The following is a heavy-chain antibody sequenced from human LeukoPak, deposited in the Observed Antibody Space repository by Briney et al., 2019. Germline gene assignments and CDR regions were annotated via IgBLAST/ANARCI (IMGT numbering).Heavy chain of an antibody. CDR3: AKFYDLLTGYFDY. Sequence: GGSLRLSCAASGFPFSSYAMSWVRQSPGKGLEWVSAVSGGNGNTYYAYYADSVRGRFTISRDSSKNTLYLQMNSLRADDTAVYYCAKFYDLLTGYFDYWGQGTLVTVSS. D-gene: IGHD3-9*01. J-gene: IGHJ4*02. CDR1: GFPFSSYA. CDR2: VSGGNGNTYYA. V-gene: IGHV3-23*01.